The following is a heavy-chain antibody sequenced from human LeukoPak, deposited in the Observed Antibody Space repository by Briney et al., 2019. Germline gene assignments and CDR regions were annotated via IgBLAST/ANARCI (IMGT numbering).Heavy chain of an antibody. Sequence: RASVKVSCKVSGYTLTELSMHWVRQAPGKGLEWMGVFDPVDGETIYAQKFQGRVTMTEDTSTDTAYMELSSLRSEDTAVYYCATIILGYCSGGSCYSGSPRWFDPWGQGTLVTVSS. J-gene: IGHJ5*02. V-gene: IGHV1-24*01. CDR1: GYTLTELS. CDR3: ATIILGYCSGGSCYSGSPRWFDP. D-gene: IGHD2-15*01. CDR2: FDPVDGET.